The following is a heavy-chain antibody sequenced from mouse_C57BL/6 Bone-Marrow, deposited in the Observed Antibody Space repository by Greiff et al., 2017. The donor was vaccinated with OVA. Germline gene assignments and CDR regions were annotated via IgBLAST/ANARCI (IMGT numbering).Heavy chain of an antibody. Sequence: VKLVESGAELARPGASVKMSCKASGYTFTSYTMHWVKQRPGQGLEWIGYIHPSSGYTKSNQKFKDKATLTADKSSSTAYMQLSSLTSEDSAVYYCAAIWSKGDWGQGTTLTVSS. J-gene: IGHJ2*01. V-gene: IGHV1-4*01. CDR2: IHPSSGYT. D-gene: IGHD1-1*02. CDR1: GYTFTSYT. CDR3: AAIWSKGD.